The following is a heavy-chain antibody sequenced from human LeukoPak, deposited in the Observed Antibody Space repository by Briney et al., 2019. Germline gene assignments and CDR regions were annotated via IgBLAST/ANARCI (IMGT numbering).Heavy chain of an antibody. D-gene: IGHD2-15*01. Sequence: GGSLRLSCTASGFTVSSNYMSWVRQASGQGLEWVSVIYSGGSTYYADSVKGRFTISRDNSENTLYLQMNSLRAEDTAVYYCARSDCGGGRCYYFDYWGQGTLVTVSS. CDR2: IYSGGST. J-gene: IGHJ4*02. V-gene: IGHV3-53*01. CDR3: ARSDCGGGRCYYFDY. CDR1: GFTVSSNY.